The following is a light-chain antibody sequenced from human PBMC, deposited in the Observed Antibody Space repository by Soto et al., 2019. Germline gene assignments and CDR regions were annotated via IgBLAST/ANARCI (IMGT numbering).Light chain of an antibody. CDR1: NIGSKS. Sequence: SYELTQPPSVSVAPGQTARITCGGNNIGSKSVHWYQQKPDQAPVLVVYDDGDRPSGIPERFSGSNSGNTATLTISRVEAGDEADYYCQVWDSSSDHVVFGGGTKLTVL. J-gene: IGLJ2*01. CDR2: DDG. V-gene: IGLV3-21*02. CDR3: QVWDSSSDHVV.